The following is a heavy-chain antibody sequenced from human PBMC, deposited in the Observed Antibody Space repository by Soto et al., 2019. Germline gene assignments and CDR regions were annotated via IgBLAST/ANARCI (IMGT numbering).Heavy chain of an antibody. CDR3: ARGGSVNKYSYGY. D-gene: IGHD2-15*01. Sequence: GGSLRLSCAASGFTFSSDAMSWVRQAPGKGLEWVSAISGSGGSTPHADSVKGRFTISRDNSKNTLYLQMNSLRAEDTAVYYCARGGSVNKYSYGYWGQGTLVTVSS. CDR2: ISGSGGST. CDR1: GFTFSSDA. V-gene: IGHV3-23*01. J-gene: IGHJ4*02.